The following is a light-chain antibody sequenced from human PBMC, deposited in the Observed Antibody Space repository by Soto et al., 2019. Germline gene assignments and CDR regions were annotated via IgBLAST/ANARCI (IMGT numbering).Light chain of an antibody. CDR3: QQYSGSPRT. J-gene: IGKJ1*01. Sequence: EIVLTQSPGTLSLSPGEKASLFCRASQIVSNSYLAWYQQRPGQAPRLLIYGAFRRTIGIPDRFSGGWSGTDFTLTISGLKPEDFAVYYCQQYSGSPRTFGQGTKVEIK. CDR1: QIVSNSY. V-gene: IGKV3-20*01. CDR2: GAF.